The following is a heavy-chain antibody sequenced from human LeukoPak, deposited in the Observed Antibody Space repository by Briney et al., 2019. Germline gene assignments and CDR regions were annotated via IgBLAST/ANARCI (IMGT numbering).Heavy chain of an antibody. CDR2: IYVTGST. CDR1: GGSIGTYY. J-gene: IGHJ5*02. Sequence: SETLSLTCTVSGGSIGTYYWSWIRQSPGKGLEWIGYIYVTGSTRYNPYLQSRVTISVDTSRNQFSLKLSSVTAADTAVYYCARRVTYYYDSSGYYSPPPYNWFDPWGQGTLVTVSS. V-gene: IGHV4-4*09. CDR3: ARRVTYYYDSSGYYSPPPYNWFDP. D-gene: IGHD3-22*01.